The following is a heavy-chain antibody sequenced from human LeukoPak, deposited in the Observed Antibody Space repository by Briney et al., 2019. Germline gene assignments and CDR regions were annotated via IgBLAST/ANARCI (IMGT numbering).Heavy chain of an antibody. Sequence: SETLSLTCTVSGGSISSGDYYWSWIRQPPGKGLEWIGEINHSGSTNYNPSLKSRVTISVDTSKNQFSLKLSSVTAADTAVYYCARGSWAQCSGGSCHRYYYYYGMDVWGQGTTVTVSS. J-gene: IGHJ6*02. CDR1: GGSISSGDYY. CDR3: ARGSWAQCSGGSCHRYYYYYGMDV. V-gene: IGHV4-39*07. CDR2: INHSGST. D-gene: IGHD2-15*01.